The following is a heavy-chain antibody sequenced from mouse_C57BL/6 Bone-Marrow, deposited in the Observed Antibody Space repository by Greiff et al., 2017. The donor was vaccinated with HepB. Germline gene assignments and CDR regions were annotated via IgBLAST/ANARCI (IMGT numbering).Heavy chain of an antibody. CDR3: ARRRGYSNYYYAMDY. CDR2: IYPGSGST. CDR1: GYTFTSYW. Sequence: QVQLKQSGAELVKPGASVKMSCKASGYTFTSYWITWVKQRPGQGLEWIGDIYPGSGSTNYNEKFKSKATLTVDTSSSTAYMQLSSLTSEDSAVYYCARRRGYSNYYYAMDYWGQGTSVTVSS. D-gene: IGHD2-5*01. V-gene: IGHV1-55*01. J-gene: IGHJ4*01.